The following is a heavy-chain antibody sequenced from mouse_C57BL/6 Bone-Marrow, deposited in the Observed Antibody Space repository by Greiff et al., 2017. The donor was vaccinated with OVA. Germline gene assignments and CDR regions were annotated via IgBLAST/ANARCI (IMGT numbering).Heavy chain of an antibody. CDR1: GFTFSDYY. CDR3: ASIYYGNSYWYFDV. V-gene: IGHV5-12*01. CDR2: ISNGGGST. D-gene: IGHD2-1*01. J-gene: IGHJ1*03. Sequence: DVMLVESGGGLVQPGGSLKLSCAASGFTFSDYYMYWVRQTPEKRLEWVAYISNGGGSTYYPDTVKGRFTISRDNAKNTLYLQMSRLKSEDTAMYYCASIYYGNSYWYFDVWGTGTTDTVSS.